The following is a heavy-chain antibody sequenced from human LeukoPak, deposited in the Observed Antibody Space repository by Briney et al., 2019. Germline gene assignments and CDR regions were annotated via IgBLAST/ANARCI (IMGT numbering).Heavy chain of an antibody. CDR2: VYYSGRT. Sequence: SETLSLTCTVSGGSISSHYWSWIRQPPGKGLEWIGYVYYSGRTNSNPSLKSRDTISVDTSKSQFSLRLSSVTAADTAVYYCAGGLRELTFDYWGQGTLVTVSS. V-gene: IGHV4-59*11. CDR1: GGSISSHY. J-gene: IGHJ4*02. CDR3: AGGLRELTFDY. D-gene: IGHD1-26*01.